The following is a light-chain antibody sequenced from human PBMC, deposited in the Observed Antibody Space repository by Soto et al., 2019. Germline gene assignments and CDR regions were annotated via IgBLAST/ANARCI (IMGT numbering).Light chain of an antibody. Sequence: EIVMTQSPATLSVSPGERATLSCRASQSVSNNLAWYQQKHGQAPRLLIYHASTRATGIPARFSGSGSGTEFTLTISRLQSEDFAVYYCQQYNKWPLTFGGGTKVEIK. CDR1: QSVSNN. CDR3: QQYNKWPLT. J-gene: IGKJ4*01. V-gene: IGKV3-15*01. CDR2: HAS.